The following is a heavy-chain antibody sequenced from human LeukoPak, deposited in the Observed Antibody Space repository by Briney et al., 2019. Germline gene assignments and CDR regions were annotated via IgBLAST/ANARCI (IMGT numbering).Heavy chain of an antibody. CDR3: ARTALGSNYFDY. D-gene: IGHD7-27*01. CDR2: IYHSGGT. J-gene: IGHJ4*02. V-gene: IGHV4-4*02. Sequence: SETLSLTCAVSGGSISSSNWWSWVRQPPGKGLEWIGEIYHSGGTNYNPSLKSRVTISVDTSKIQFSLKLSSVTATDTAVYYCARTALGSNYFDYWGQGTLVTVSS. CDR1: GGSISSSNW.